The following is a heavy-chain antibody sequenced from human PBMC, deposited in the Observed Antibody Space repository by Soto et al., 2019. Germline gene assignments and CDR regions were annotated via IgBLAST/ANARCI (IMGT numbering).Heavy chain of an antibody. CDR2: ISAFSDSI. Sequence: PAGSMRFSFGPSGFMFLSYSRYRVRQAPGKGPEGVAGISAFSDSILYADSVEGRFTISRDNSKNTLYLQLNSLRADDTAVYFCAKKRRSGGDNWYFDSWGQGT. CDR1: GFMFLSYS. J-gene: IGHJ4*02. CDR3: AKKRRSGGDNWYFDS. V-gene: IGHV3-23*01. D-gene: IGHD2-21*02.